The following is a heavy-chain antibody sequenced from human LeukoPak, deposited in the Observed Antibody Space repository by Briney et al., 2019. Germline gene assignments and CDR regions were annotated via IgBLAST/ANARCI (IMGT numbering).Heavy chain of an antibody. CDR2: ISSNGGST. D-gene: IGHD5-12*01. Sequence: GGSLRLSCVASGFIFSSYAMHWVRQAPGKGLEYVSAISSNGGSTYYANSVKGRFTISRDNSKNTLYLQMGSLRAEDMAVYYCARALPSGYDLYYFYYMDVWGKGTTVTVSS. CDR3: ARALPSGYDLYYFYYMDV. J-gene: IGHJ6*03. V-gene: IGHV3-64*01. CDR1: GFIFSSYA.